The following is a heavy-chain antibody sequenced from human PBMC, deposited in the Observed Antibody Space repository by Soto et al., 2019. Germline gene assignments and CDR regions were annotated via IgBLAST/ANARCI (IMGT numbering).Heavy chain of an antibody. J-gene: IGHJ6*02. Sequence: ASVKVSCKASGFTFSNYGLNWVRQAPGQGLEWMGWVSANNGHTNYAQNLQGRVSMTTETSTSTAYMELRGLTFDDTAVYYCARDIESVTAKHFFYYYAMDVWGQGTTVTVSS. D-gene: IGHD2-8*01. CDR3: ARDIESVTAKHFFYYYAMDV. CDR1: GFTFSNYG. CDR2: VSANNGHT. V-gene: IGHV1-18*01.